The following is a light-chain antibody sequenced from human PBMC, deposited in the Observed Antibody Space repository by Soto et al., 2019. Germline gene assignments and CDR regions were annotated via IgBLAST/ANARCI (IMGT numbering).Light chain of an antibody. CDR1: SSDVGGHNS. J-gene: IGLJ1*01. CDR3: RSFTSSVTSV. V-gene: IGLV2-14*01. Sequence: QSVLTQPAAVSGSPVQSMTISCTGTSSDVGGHNSVSWYRQDPGKAPKLMIYDVSNPPSGVSDRFSGSKSGNTASLTISGLQIEDEADYYCRSFTSSVTSVLGTGTKVTVL. CDR2: DVS.